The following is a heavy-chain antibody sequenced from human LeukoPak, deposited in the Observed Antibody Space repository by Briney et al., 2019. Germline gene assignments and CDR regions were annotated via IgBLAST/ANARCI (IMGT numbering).Heavy chain of an antibody. J-gene: IGHJ4*02. CDR1: SGSFSGYY. CDR2: IYYSGST. V-gene: IGHV4-59*08. D-gene: IGHD3-22*01. Sequence: SETLSLTCTVYSGSFSGYYWIWVRQPPGKGLEWIGYIYYSGSTNYNPSLKSRVTISVDTSKNQFSLKLSSVTAADTAVYYCARHDSSGYLFFFDYWGQGTLVTVSS. CDR3: ARHDSSGYLFFFDY.